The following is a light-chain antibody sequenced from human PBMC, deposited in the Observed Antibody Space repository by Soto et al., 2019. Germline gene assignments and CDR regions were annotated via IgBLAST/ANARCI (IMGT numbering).Light chain of an antibody. CDR3: QQYGTSPYT. Sequence: EIVLTQSPGTLSLSPGERATLSCRASQSVSSSYLAWYQLKPGQAPRLLIYGASSTATGIPDRFSGRGSGTDFTLTISRLEPEDFAVYYCQQYGTSPYTFGQGTKLEIK. J-gene: IGKJ2*01. CDR2: GAS. CDR1: QSVSSSY. V-gene: IGKV3-20*01.